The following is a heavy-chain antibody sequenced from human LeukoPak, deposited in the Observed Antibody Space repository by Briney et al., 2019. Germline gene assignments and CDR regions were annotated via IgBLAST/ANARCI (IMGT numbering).Heavy chain of an antibody. CDR1: SGSIFSSNW. D-gene: IGHD4-17*01. Sequence: SGTLSLTCAVSSGSIFSSNWWSWVRQPPGKGLEWIGQIFHSGSTTYSPSLKSRVTISMDKSKNQFSLKLSSVTAADTAVYYCARLSSGGYGDSIDYWGQGTLVTVSS. CDR2: IFHSGST. V-gene: IGHV4-4*02. CDR3: ARLSSGGYGDSIDY. J-gene: IGHJ4*02.